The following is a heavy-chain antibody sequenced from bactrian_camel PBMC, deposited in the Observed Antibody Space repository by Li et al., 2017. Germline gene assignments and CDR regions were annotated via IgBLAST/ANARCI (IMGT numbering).Heavy chain of an antibody. Sequence: HVQLVESGGGSVQAGGSLRLSCAASGNIYSRSCWAWFRQAPGKEREGVANIDSEGRPTYADSVKGRFIVSEDNGKNTLDLQMSRLKPEDTAVYYCAAGGAWYSFTYFGQGTQVTVS. J-gene: IGHJ4*01. CDR3: AAGGAWYSFTY. CDR2: IDSEGRPT. V-gene: IGHV3S6*01. D-gene: IGHD7*01. CDR1: GNIYSRSC.